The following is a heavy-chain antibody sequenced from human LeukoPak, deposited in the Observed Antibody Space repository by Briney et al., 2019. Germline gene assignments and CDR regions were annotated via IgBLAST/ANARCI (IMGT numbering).Heavy chain of an antibody. CDR2: IYSGGST. D-gene: IGHD5-24*01. J-gene: IGHJ4*02. CDR3: ARTGDGYNWKYYFDY. CDR1: GFTFSSYA. V-gene: IGHV3-53*01. Sequence: GGSLRLSCAASGFTFSSYAMSWVRQAPGKGLEWVSVIYSGGSTYYADSVKGRFTISRDNSKNTLYLQMNSLRAEDTAVYYCARTGDGYNWKYYFDYWGQGTLVTVSS.